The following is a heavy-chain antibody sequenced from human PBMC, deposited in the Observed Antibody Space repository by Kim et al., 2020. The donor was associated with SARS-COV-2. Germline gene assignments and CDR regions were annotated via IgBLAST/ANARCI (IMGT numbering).Heavy chain of an antibody. D-gene: IGHD3-9*01. CDR3: ARLRGNVLTGYHFDY. CDR1: GYNFGTFF. J-gene: IGHJ4*02. V-gene: IGHV5-10-1*01. CDR2: IDPDDSHS. Sequence: GESLKISCQASGYNFGTFFINWVRQTPEKGLEWLGRIDPDDSHSQYSPSFQGHVTFSADKSLTTAYVQWSSLKASDSGIYYCARLRGNVLTGYHFDYWGQ.